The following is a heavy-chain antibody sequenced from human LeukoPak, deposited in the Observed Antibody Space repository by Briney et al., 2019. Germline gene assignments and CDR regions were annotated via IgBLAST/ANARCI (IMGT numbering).Heavy chain of an antibody. J-gene: IGHJ4*02. CDR1: GGSISSGGYY. CDR3: ARGRGTTAPLY. Sequence: SETLSLTCTVSGGSISSGGYYWSWIRQHPGKGLEWIGYIYYSGSTNYNPSLKSRATISVDTSKNQFSLKLSSVTAADTAVYYCARGRGTTAPLYWGQGTLVTVSS. D-gene: IGHD1-7*01. V-gene: IGHV4-61*08. CDR2: IYYSGST.